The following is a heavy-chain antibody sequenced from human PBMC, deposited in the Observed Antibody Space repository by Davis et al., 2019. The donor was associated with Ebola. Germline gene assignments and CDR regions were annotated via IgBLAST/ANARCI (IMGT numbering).Heavy chain of an antibody. V-gene: IGHV1-69*13. D-gene: IGHD2-15*01. CDR1: GGTFSSYA. CDR2: IIPIFGTA. J-gene: IGHJ6*02. CDR3: ARECSGGSCYIDYYYYGMDV. Sequence: SVKVSCKASGGTFSSYAISWVRQAPGQGLEWMGGIIPIFGTANYAQKFQGRVTITADESTSTAYMELSSLRSEDTAVYYCARECSGGSCYIDYYYYGMDVWGQGTTVTVSS.